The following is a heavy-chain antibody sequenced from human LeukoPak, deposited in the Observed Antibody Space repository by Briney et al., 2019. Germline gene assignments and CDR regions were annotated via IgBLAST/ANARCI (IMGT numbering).Heavy chain of an antibody. V-gene: IGHV3-11*01. Sequence: GGSLRLSCAASGFTLNDYHMSWIRQAPGKGLEWVSDIGSSDNRISYADSVKGRFTISRDIAKNSLYLQVNSLRAEDTAVYYCAREIVAGTFDSWGQGTLVTVSS. J-gene: IGHJ4*02. CDR3: AREIVAGTFDS. CDR1: GFTLNDYH. D-gene: IGHD6-19*01. CDR2: IGSSDNRI.